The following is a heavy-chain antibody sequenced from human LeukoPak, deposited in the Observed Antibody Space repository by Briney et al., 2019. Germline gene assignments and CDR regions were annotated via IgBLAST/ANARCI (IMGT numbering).Heavy chain of an antibody. CDR2: IIPIFGTA. CDR1: GGTFSSYA. Sequence: SVKVSCKASGGTFSSYATSWVRQAPGQGLEWMGGIIPIFGTANYAQKFQGRVTITADESTSTAYMELSSLRSEDTAVYYCARAPGPVVVPAAPFDYWGQGTLVTVSS. J-gene: IGHJ4*02. D-gene: IGHD2-2*01. CDR3: ARAPGPVVVPAAPFDY. V-gene: IGHV1-69*13.